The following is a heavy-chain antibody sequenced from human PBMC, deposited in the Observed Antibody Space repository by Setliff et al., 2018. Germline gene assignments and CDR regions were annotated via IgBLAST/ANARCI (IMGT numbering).Heavy chain of an antibody. CDR1: GDSTSSGNW. J-gene: IGHJ6*03. D-gene: IGHD6-19*01. CDR2: INHSGNT. V-gene: IGHV4-4*02. Sequence: PSETLSLTCAVSGDSTSSGNWWSWVRQPPEKGLEWIGEINHSGNTNYNPSLKSRVTISVDKSTNQFSLKLNSVTDADTAVYYCVRTDYSDGRYSMDVWGKGTTVTVSS. CDR3: VRTDYSDGRYSMDV.